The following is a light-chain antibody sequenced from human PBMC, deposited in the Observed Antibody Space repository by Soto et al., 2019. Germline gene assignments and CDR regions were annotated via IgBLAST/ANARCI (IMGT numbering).Light chain of an antibody. CDR2: RAS. CDR1: QSISTW. V-gene: IGKV1-5*03. CDR3: QQYNSLPYT. Sequence: DIQMTQSPSTLSASVGDRVTITCRASQSISTWLTWYQQKPGKAPKLLIYRASSLESGVPSRFSGSGSGTEFTLTISSLQPDDFATFCCQQYNSLPYTFGQGTKLEIK. J-gene: IGKJ2*01.